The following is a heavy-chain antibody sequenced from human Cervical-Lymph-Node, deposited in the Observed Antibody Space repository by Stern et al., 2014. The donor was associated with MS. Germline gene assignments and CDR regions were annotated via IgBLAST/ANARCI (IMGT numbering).Heavy chain of an antibody. D-gene: IGHD2-21*02. CDR2: ISRSSVYI. CDR1: GFIFSDYS. CDR3: ARDRDGSDWDLSY. V-gene: IGHV3-21*01. Sequence: VQLVESGGGLVKPGGSLRLSCAASGFIFSDYSMNWVRQAPGKGLEWVSSISRSSVYIYYADSVRGRFAVSRDNAKNLVHLHMDSLRVEDTAVYYCARDRDGSDWDLSYWGQGALVTVSS. J-gene: IGHJ4*02.